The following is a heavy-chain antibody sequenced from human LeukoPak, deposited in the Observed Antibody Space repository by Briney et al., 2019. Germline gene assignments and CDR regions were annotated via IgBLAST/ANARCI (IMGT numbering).Heavy chain of an antibody. V-gene: IGHV4-39*01. J-gene: IGHJ5*02. CDR2: IYYSGST. Sequence: PSETLSLTCTVSGGSISSSSYYWGWIRQPPGKGLEWIGSIYYSGSTYYNPSLKSRVTISVDTSRNQFSLKLSSVTAADTAVYYCARVRSGWFDPWGQGSLVTVSS. D-gene: IGHD1-26*01. CDR3: ARVRSGWFDP. CDR1: GGSISSSSYY.